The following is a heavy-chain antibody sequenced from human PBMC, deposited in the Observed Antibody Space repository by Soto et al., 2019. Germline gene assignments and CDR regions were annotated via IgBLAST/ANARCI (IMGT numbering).Heavy chain of an antibody. J-gene: IGHJ4*01. D-gene: IGHD3-3*01. CDR2: IKRDGSEK. V-gene: IGHV3-7*02. CDR3: AARPPGERYFGVLDF. Sequence: PGGSLRLSCAVSGITFSDYWMTWVRQAPGKGLEWVANIKRDGSEKYYVDSVKGRFTISRDSTQNSVYLQMNNLRGEDTAVYYCAARPPGERYFGVLDFWGQGTLVTV. CDR1: GITFSDYW.